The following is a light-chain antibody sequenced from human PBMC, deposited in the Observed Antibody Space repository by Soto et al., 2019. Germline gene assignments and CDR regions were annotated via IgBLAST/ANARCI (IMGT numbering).Light chain of an antibody. Sequence: DIQMTQSPSSVSASVGDRVTITCRASQAISSWLAWYQQKPGRAPKLLIYSASSLQNGAPSRFTGSGSGTDFTLTIPSLPPDDTAIYYCQQARSFPRTFGGGTKVEIK. J-gene: IGKJ4*01. V-gene: IGKV1-12*01. CDR2: SAS. CDR1: QAISSW. CDR3: QQARSFPRT.